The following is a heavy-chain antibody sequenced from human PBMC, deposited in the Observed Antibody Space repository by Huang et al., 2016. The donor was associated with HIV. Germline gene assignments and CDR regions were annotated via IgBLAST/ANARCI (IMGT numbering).Heavy chain of an antibody. CDR2: IRDDGSNK. Sequence: QVQLVESGGGVVQPGGSLRLSCAASGFTFSSYGRNWVRQAPGKGVGWGALIRDDGSNKYYADSVKGRFTISRDNSKNTLYRQMNSLRAEDTAVYYCAKYRYYGSGRGIDYWGQGTLVTVSS. D-gene: IGHD3-10*01. J-gene: IGHJ4*02. CDR1: GFTFSSYG. CDR3: AKYRYYGSGRGIDY. V-gene: IGHV3-30*02.